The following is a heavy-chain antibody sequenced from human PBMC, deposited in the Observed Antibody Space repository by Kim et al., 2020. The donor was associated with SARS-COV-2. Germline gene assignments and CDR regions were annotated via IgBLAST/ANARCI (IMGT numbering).Heavy chain of an antibody. Sequence: GGSLRLSCAASGFTFSSYWMTWVRQAPGKGLEWVANIKQDGNQKYYVDSVKGRFTISRDNAKNSLYLQMNSLRAEHTAVYYCARDGDLYSSGKDAFDIWG. J-gene: IGHJ3*02. CDR2: IKQDGNQK. CDR1: GFTFSSYW. D-gene: IGHD6-19*01. V-gene: IGHV3-7*01. CDR3: ARDGDLYSSGKDAFDI.